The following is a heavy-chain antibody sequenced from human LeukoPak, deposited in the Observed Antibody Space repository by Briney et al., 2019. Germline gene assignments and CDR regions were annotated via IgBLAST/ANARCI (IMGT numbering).Heavy chain of an antibody. CDR1: GGSLTSYH. CDR3: AGSSSWSESYYFDY. J-gene: IGHJ4*02. V-gene: IGHV4-59*01. D-gene: IGHD6-13*01. Sequence: SETLSLTCTVSGGSLTSYHWTWIRQPPGKGLEWIGYIYYSGSTNYNPSLKSRVTISVDTSKNQFSLKLSSVTAADTAVYYCAGSSSWSESYYFDYWGQGTLVTVSS. CDR2: IYYSGST.